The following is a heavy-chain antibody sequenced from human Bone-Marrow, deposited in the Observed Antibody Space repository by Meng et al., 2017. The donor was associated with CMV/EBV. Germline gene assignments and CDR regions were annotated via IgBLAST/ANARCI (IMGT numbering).Heavy chain of an antibody. CDR1: RHTLTGYY. D-gene: IGHD3-16*01. J-gene: IGHJ3*02. Sequence: GESLKISCKAPRHTLTGYYIHWVRQAPGQGLEWLGWINPNSGGTNYAQKFQGRVTMTRDMSISTAFMELSRLRSDDTAVYYCAREQIGGGHAFDTWGQGTLVTVSS. CDR2: INPNSGGT. CDR3: AREQIGGGHAFDT. V-gene: IGHV1-2*02.